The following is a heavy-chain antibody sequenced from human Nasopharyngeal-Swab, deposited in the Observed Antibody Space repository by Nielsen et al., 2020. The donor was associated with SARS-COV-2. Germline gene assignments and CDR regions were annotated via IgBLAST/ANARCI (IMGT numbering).Heavy chain of an antibody. J-gene: IGHJ4*02. V-gene: IGHV3-30-3*01. CDR3: ARAGGYYSPFDY. Sequence: VRQAPGKGLEWVAVISYDGSNKYYADSVKGRFTISRDNSKNTLYLQMNSLRAEDTAVYYCARAGGYYSPFDYWGQGTLVTVSS. CDR2: ISYDGSNK. D-gene: IGHD3-22*01.